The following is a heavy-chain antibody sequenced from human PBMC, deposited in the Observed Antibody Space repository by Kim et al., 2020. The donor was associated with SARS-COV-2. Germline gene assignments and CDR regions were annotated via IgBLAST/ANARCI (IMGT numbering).Heavy chain of an antibody. CDR1: GDSVSSNSAA. D-gene: IGHD2-15*01. CDR2: TYYRSKWYN. Sequence: TLSLTCAISGDSVSSNSAAWNWIRQSPSRGLEWLGRTYYRSKWYNDYAVSVKSRITVNPDTSKNQVSLQLNSVTPEDTAVYYCATQRGRGYYFDNWGQGTLVTVSS. J-gene: IGHJ4*02. V-gene: IGHV6-1*01. CDR3: ATQRGRGYYFDN.